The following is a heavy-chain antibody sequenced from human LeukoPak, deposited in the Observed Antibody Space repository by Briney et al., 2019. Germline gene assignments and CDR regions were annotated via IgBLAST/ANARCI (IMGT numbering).Heavy chain of an antibody. CDR1: GYTFTGYY. CDR2: INPNSGGT. D-gene: IGHD2-15*01. V-gene: IGHV1-2*02. J-gene: IGHJ5*02. CDR3: ASLGYCSGDSCYP. Sequence: VSVKLSCKTSGYTFTGYYMHWVRQAPGQGLEWMGWINPNSGGTNYAQKFQGRVTMTRDTSISTAYMELSRLRSDDTAVFYCASLGYCSGDSCYPWGQGTMVTVSS.